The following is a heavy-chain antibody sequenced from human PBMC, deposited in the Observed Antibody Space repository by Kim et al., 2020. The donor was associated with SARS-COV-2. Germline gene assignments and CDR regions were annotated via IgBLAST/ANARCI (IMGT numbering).Heavy chain of an antibody. Sequence: SETLSLTCTVSGYSISSGYYWGWIRQPPGKGLEWIGSIYHSGSTYYNPSLKSRVTISVDTSKNQFSLKLSSVTAADTAVYYCARGGFYYGSGRAGFDYWGQGTLVTVSS. CDR3: ARGGFYYGSGRAGFDY. D-gene: IGHD3-10*01. CDR1: GYSISSGYY. V-gene: IGHV4-38-2*02. CDR2: IYHSGST. J-gene: IGHJ4*02.